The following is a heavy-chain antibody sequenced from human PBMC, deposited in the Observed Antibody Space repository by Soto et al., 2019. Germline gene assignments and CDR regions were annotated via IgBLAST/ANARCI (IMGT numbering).Heavy chain of an antibody. CDR1: GVSFSGYY. D-gene: IGHD6-19*01. J-gene: IGHJ6*02. Sequence: SETLSLTCAVYGVSFSGYYWSWIRQPPGKGLEWIGEINHSGSTNYNPSLKSRVTISVDTSKTQFSLKLSSVTAADTAVYYCARAPSSGWYLGYYYYGMDVWGQGTTVTVSS. V-gene: IGHV4-34*01. CDR3: ARAPSSGWYLGYYYYGMDV. CDR2: INHSGST.